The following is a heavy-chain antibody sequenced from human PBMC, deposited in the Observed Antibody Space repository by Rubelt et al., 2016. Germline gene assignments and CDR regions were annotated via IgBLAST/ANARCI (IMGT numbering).Heavy chain of an antibody. CDR2: IYYSGST. CDR1: GGSISSYY. Sequence: GAGPGLVKPSETLSLTCTVSGGSISSYYWSWIRQPPGKGLEWIGYIYYSGSTNYNPSLKSRVTISVETSKNQFSLTLSSVTAADTAVYYCARVVAFWSGYRTYYVDYWGQGTLVTVSS. J-gene: IGHJ4*02. CDR3: ARVVAFWSGYRTYYVDY. V-gene: IGHV4-59*01. D-gene: IGHD3-3*01.